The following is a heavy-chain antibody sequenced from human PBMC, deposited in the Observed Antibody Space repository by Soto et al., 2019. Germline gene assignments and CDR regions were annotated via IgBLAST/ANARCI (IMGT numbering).Heavy chain of an antibody. CDR2: INGKNGNT. J-gene: IGHJ6*02. CDR1: GYTFISHG. V-gene: IGHV1-18*04. Sequence: QVQLVQSGVEVKKPGASVKVSCKASGYTFISHGISWVRQAPGQGLEWMGWINGKNGNTNYAQKRQGRVTLTTDTSTSTAYMELRSLRSDDTAVYYCARVSSSIVVVPDYGMDVWGQGTTVTVSS. D-gene: IGHD2-15*01. CDR3: ARVSSSIVVVPDYGMDV.